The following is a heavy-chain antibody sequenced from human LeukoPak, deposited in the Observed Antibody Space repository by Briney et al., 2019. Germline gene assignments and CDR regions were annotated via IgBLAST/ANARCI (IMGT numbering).Heavy chain of an antibody. J-gene: IGHJ3*02. D-gene: IGHD1-26*01. CDR3: ARTMGATAFDI. CDR2: IYYSGST. V-gene: IGHV4-39*01. CDR1: GGSISSSSYY. Sequence: SETLSLTCTVSGGSISSSSYYWGWIRQPPGKGLEWIGSIYYSGSTYYNPSLKSRVTISVDASKNQFSLKLSSVTAADTAVYYCARTMGATAFDIWGQGTMVTVSS.